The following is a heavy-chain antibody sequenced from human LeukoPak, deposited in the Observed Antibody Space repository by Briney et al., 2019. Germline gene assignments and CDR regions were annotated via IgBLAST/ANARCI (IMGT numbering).Heavy chain of an antibody. CDR1: GFTFDDYT. V-gene: IGHV3-43*01. D-gene: IGHD1-26*01. J-gene: IGHJ4*02. CDR3: AKAPAGSYLYDFDY. Sequence: GGSLRLSCAASGFTFDDYTMHWVRQAPGKGLEWVSLISWDGGSTYYADSVKGRFTISRDNSKNSLYLQMNSLRTADTALYYCAKAPAGSYLYDFDYWGQGTLATVSS. CDR2: ISWDGGST.